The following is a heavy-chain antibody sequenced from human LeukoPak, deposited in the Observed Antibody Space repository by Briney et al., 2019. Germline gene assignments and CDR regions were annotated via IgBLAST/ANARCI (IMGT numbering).Heavy chain of an antibody. D-gene: IGHD3-16*01. V-gene: IGHV4-31*03. CDR1: GDSINSGGYY. J-gene: IGHJ4*02. CDR3: ARAGGFPAYFDC. CDR2: IYHTGST. Sequence: SQTLSLTCTVSGDSINSGGYYWSWIRQHPGKGLEWIGFIYHTGSTYYNPSLKSRATISIDTSKNQFSLKLSSVTAADAAVYYCARAGGFPAYFDCWGQGTLVTVSS.